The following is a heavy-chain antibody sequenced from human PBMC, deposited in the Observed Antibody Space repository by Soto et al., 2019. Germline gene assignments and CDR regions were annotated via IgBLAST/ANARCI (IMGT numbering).Heavy chain of an antibody. D-gene: IGHD1-26*01. Sequence: QVQLVQSGTDVKKPGSSVTVSCKASGGTFNTYTFSWVRQAPGQGVEWMGSIIPIFGTTHYAQSFQGRLSITADQSSTTTYMELRSLTSHDTALYYCGRIPRYSFPTSDPLDNWGQGTLVTVSP. V-gene: IGHV1-69*01. CDR1: GGTFNTYT. CDR3: GRIPRYSFPTSDPLDN. J-gene: IGHJ1*01. CDR2: IIPIFGTT.